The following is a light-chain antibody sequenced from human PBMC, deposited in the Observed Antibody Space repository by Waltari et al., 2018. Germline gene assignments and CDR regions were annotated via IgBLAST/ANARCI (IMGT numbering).Light chain of an antibody. Sequence: EIVMTQSPDSLAVSLGERAAINCKSSRSVLYNSNNQNDLAWYQQKPRQPPKLLINWASSRESGVPDRFSGSGSGTDFTLTISSLQAEDVAVYYCQQYYSSPISFGQGTRLEIK. J-gene: IGKJ5*01. CDR2: WAS. CDR1: RSVLYNSNNQND. V-gene: IGKV4-1*01. CDR3: QQYYSSPIS.